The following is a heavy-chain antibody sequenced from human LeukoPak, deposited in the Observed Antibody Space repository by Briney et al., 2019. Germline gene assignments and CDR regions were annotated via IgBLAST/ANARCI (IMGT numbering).Heavy chain of an antibody. Sequence: GRSLRLSCAASGFTFSSYAMHWVRQAPGKGLEWVAVISYDGSNKYCADSVKGRFTISRDNSKNTLYLQMNSLRAEDTAVYYCARSGIVVVRTYYFDYWGQGTLVTVSS. V-gene: IGHV3-30-3*01. CDR3: ARSGIVVVRTYYFDY. CDR1: GFTFSSYA. J-gene: IGHJ4*02. CDR2: ISYDGSNK. D-gene: IGHD3-22*01.